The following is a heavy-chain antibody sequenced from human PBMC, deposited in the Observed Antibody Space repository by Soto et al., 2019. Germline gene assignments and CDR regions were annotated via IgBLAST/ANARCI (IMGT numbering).Heavy chain of an antibody. CDR3: ARENRYDPRSYYFDY. CDR1: GYTFTNYD. Sequence: QVQLVQSGGEVKKPGASVKVSCKASGYTFTNYDVSWVRQAPGQGLEWMGWINVYYGNTNYAQTLQGRVTLTTDTSTSTVYMERRSLRSDDTAVYYCARENRYDPRSYYFDYWGQGTLVTVSS. J-gene: IGHJ4*02. D-gene: IGHD3-10*01. CDR2: INVYYGNT. V-gene: IGHV1-18*01.